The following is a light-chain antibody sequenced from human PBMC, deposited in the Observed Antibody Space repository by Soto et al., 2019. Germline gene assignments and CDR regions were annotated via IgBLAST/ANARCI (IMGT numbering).Light chain of an antibody. J-gene: IGLJ2*01. V-gene: IGLV2-14*01. CDR1: SRDVGDYNL. Sequence: QSVLTQPASVSGSPGQSVTISCTGTSRDVGDYNLVSWYQQHPGKAPKLMTYDVTKRPSGVSNRFSGSKSGNTASLTISGLQAEDESDYYCSSYTGSSTPVVFGGGTQLTVL. CDR2: DVT. CDR3: SSYTGSSTPVV.